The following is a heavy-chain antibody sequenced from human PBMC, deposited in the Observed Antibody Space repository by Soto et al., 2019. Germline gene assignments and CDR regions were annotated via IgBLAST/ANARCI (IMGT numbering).Heavy chain of an antibody. CDR1: GGSISSSSYY. CDR2: IYYSGST. CDR3: ARPRTCCGGDCTGWFDS. J-gene: IGHJ5*01. Sequence: QLQLQESGPGLVKPSETLSLTCTVSGGSISSSSYYWGWIRQPPGKGLEWIGSIYYSGSTYYNPSPKSGVTMTVDTSNTQFSLKLSSVTAADTAVYYCARPRTCCGGDCTGWFDSWGQGTLVTVSS. D-gene: IGHD2-21*02. V-gene: IGHV4-39*01.